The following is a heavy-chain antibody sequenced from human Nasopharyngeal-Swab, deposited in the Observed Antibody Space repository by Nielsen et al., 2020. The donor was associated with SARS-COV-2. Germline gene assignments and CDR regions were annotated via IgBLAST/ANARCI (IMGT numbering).Heavy chain of an antibody. Sequence: GESLKISCAASGFTFRNYGMHWVRQAPGKGLEWVANICYDGTNKYYADSVKGRFTISRDNTKNSLYLQMNSLRAEDTALYHCARVYDDAFDIWGQGTMVTVSS. CDR1: GFTFRNYG. CDR2: ICYDGTNK. CDR3: ARVYDDAFDI. J-gene: IGHJ3*02. D-gene: IGHD3-3*01. V-gene: IGHV3-33*01.